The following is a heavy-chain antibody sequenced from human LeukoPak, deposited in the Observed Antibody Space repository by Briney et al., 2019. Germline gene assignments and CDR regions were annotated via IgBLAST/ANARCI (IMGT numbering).Heavy chain of an antibody. J-gene: IGHJ1*01. CDR2: ISSSSSTI. CDR1: GFTFSTYS. D-gene: IGHD3-16*01. V-gene: IGHV3-48*02. Sequence: PGGSLRLSCAASGFTFSTYSINWVRQAPGKGLEWVSYISSSSSTIYYADSVKGRFTISRDNARNSLYLQMNSLRDEDTAVYYCARDQQAIRFPGYFQHWGQGTLVTVSS. CDR3: ARDQQAIRFPGYFQH.